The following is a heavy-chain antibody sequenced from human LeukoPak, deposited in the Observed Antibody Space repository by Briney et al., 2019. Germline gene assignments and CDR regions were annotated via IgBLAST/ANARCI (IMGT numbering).Heavy chain of an antibody. CDR1: GFTFSSYS. Sequence: GGSLRLSCAASGFTFSSYSMNWVRQAPGKGLEWVSSISSSSSYINYADSVKGRFTISRDNAKNSLYLQMNSVRAEDTAVYYCARSARAYTAFDYWGQGTLVTVSS. CDR3: ARSARAYTAFDY. V-gene: IGHV3-21*01. CDR2: ISSSSSYI. J-gene: IGHJ4*02. D-gene: IGHD5-18*01.